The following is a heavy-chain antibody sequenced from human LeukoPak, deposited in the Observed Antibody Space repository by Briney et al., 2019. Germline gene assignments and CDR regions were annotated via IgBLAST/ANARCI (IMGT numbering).Heavy chain of an antibody. J-gene: IGHJ4*02. CDR3: ARDRGYSYGRFDY. Sequence: ASVKVSCKASGGTFSSYTISWVRQAPGQGLEWMGGIIPIFGTANYAQKFQGRVTITTDESTSTAYMELSSLRSEDTAVYYCARDRGYSYGRFDYWGQGPLVTVSS. V-gene: IGHV1-69*05. CDR1: GGTFSSYT. CDR2: IIPIFGTA. D-gene: IGHD5-18*01.